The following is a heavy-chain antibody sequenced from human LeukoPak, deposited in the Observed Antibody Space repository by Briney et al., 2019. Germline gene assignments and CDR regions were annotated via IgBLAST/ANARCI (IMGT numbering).Heavy chain of an antibody. CDR2: ISSSGSTI. CDR3: ALGWYAIDY. Sequence: PGGSLRLSCAASGFTFSDYYMSWIRQAPGKGLEWVSYISSSGSTIYYADSVKGRFTISRDNARNLMYLEMHSLRTEDTALYYCALGWYAIDYWGQGTLVTVSS. J-gene: IGHJ4*02. D-gene: IGHD6-19*01. V-gene: IGHV3-11*04. CDR1: GFTFSDYY.